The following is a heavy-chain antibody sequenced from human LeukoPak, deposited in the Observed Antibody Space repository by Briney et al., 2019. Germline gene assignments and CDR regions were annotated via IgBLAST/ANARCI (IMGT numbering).Heavy chain of an antibody. CDR3: ARDGDRSGFLGWFDS. V-gene: IGHV1-18*01. D-gene: IGHD3-3*01. CDR1: GGTFSSYT. Sequence: ASVKVSCKASGGTFSSYTINWVRQAPGQGLEWMGWISAYNGNTDSAQKFQGRVTMTTDTSTSTAYMELRNLRSDDTAVYYCARDGDRSGFLGWFDSWGQGTLVTVSS. J-gene: IGHJ5*01. CDR2: ISAYNGNT.